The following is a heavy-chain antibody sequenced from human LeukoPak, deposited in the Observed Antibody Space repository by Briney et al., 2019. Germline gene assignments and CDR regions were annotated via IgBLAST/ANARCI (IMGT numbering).Heavy chain of an antibody. J-gene: IGHJ4*02. D-gene: IGHD2-21*02. V-gene: IGHV5-51*01. CDR1: GYSFTSYW. Sequence: GESLKISCKGSGYSFTSYWIGWVGQMPGKGLEWMGIIYPGDSDTRYSPSFQGQVTISADKSISTAYLQWSSLKASDTAMYYCARLTVVTAIPYYFDYWGQGTLVTVFS. CDR2: IYPGDSDT. CDR3: ARLTVVTAIPYYFDY.